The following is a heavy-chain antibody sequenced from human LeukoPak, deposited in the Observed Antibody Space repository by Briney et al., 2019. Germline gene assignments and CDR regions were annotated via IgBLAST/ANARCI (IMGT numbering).Heavy chain of an antibody. V-gene: IGHV3-64*01. D-gene: IGHD3-16*02. J-gene: IGHJ3*02. CDR1: GFTFSSYA. CDR3: ARGYLGAFDI. CDR2: ISSNGGST. Sequence: GGSLRLSCAASGFTFSSYAMHWVRQAPGKVLEYVSAISSNGGSTYYANSVKGRFTISRDNSKNTLYLQMGSLRAEDMAVYYCARGYLGAFDIWGQGTMVTVSS.